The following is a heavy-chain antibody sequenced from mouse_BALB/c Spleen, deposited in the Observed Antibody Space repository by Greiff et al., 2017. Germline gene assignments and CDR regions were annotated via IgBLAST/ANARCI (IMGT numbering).Heavy chain of an antibody. Sequence: VQLQQPGAELVMPGASVKMSCKASGYTITDYWMHWVKQRPGQGLEWIGAIDTSDSYTSYNQKFKGKATLTVDESSSTAYMQLSSLTSEDSAVYYCATRMDYFDYWGQGTTLTVSS. J-gene: IGHJ2*01. CDR1: GYTITDYW. CDR3: ATRMDYFDY. V-gene: IGHV1-69*01. CDR2: IDTSDSYT.